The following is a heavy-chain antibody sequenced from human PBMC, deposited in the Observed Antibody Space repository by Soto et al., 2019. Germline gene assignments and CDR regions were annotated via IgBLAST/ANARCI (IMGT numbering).Heavy chain of an antibody. CDR2: ISSSSSYI. Sequence: EVQLVESGGGLVKPGGSLRLSCAASGFTFSSYSMNWVRQAPGKGLEWVSSISSSSSYIYYADSVKGRFTISRDNAKNSLYLQMNSLRAEDTAVYYCAREKPDYGDYGGYWGQGTLVTVSS. D-gene: IGHD4-17*01. CDR3: AREKPDYGDYGGY. V-gene: IGHV3-21*01. J-gene: IGHJ4*02. CDR1: GFTFSSYS.